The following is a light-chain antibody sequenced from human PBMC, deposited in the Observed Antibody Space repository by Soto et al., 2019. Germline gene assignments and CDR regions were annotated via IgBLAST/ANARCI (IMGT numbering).Light chain of an antibody. CDR3: QQYGSSPFT. V-gene: IGKV3-20*01. Sequence: EIVLTQSPGTLSLSPGERATLSCRAMQSVSSRYLALYQQKPGQAPRLLIYGASSRASGIPDRFSGSGSGTDFTLTISRLEPEDFAVYYCQQYGSSPFTFSPGTNVDIK. CDR1: QSVSSRY. CDR2: GAS. J-gene: IGKJ3*01.